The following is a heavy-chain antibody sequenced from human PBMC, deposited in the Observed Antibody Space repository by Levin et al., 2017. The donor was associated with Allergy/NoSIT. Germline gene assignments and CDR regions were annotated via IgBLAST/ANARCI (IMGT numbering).Heavy chain of an antibody. CDR3: ARNRIVVAGGTDYDYGMDS. Sequence: PSETLSLTCTVSGGSVSSGTYYWSWIRQPPGKGLEWIGYINYRGSTNYNPSLQSRVTISVDTSNHEFSLKLSSVTAADTAVYYCARNRIVVAGGTDYDYGMDSWGQGTTVTVSS. CDR2: INYRGST. J-gene: IGHJ6*02. V-gene: IGHV4-61*01. CDR1: GGSVSSGTYY. D-gene: IGHD6-19*01.